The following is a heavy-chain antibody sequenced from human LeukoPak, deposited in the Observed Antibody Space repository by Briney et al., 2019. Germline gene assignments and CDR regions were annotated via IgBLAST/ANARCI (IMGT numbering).Heavy chain of an antibody. CDR1: GASISSGSYC. V-gene: IGHV4-61*02. CDR3: PGRWGTVVRGVIDY. J-gene: IGHJ4*02. CDR2: IFASGST. D-gene: IGHD3-10*01. Sequence: SQTLSLTCTVSGASISSGSYCWNWIRQPAGKGLEWIGRIFASGSTNYNPSLKSRVTISLDTSKNQLSLKLSSVTAADTAVYYCPGRWGTVVRGVIDYWGQGTLVTVSS.